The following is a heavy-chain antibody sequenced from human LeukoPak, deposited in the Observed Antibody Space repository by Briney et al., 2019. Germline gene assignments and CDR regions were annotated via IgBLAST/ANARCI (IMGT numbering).Heavy chain of an antibody. CDR2: IIPIFGTA. CDR3: ARARRYSSSEFDY. CDR1: GGTFSSYA. V-gene: IGHV1-69*01. D-gene: IGHD6-6*01. J-gene: IGHJ4*02. Sequence: SVKVSCKASGGTFSSYAISWVRQAPGQGLEWMGGIIPIFGTANYAQKSTGRVTITEDESTSTAYMELSSLRSEDTAVYYCARARRYSSSEFDYWGQGTLVTVSS.